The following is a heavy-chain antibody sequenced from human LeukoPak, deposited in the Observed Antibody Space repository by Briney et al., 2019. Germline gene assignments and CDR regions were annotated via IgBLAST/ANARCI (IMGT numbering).Heavy chain of an antibody. CDR3: AKRGVVIRVILVGFHKEAYYFDS. V-gene: IGHV3-23*01. CDR2: ISGSGGST. D-gene: IGHD3-22*01. CDR1: GITLSNYG. Sequence: GGSLRLSCAVSGITLSNYGMSWVRQAPGKGLEWVAGISGSGGSTNYADSVKGRFTISRDNRKNTLYLQMNSLRAEDTAVYFCAKRGVVIRVILVGFHKEAYYFDSWSQGALVTVSS. J-gene: IGHJ4*02.